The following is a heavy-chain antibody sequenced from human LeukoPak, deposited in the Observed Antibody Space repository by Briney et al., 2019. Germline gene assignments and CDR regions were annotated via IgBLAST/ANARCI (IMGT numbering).Heavy chain of an antibody. CDR2: IKQDGSEK. D-gene: IGHD4-17*01. J-gene: IGHJ5*02. CDR3: AGTSSRIKYGDRNWFDP. V-gene: IGHV3-7*01. CDR1: GFTFSSYW. Sequence: GGSLRLSCAASGFTFSSYWMSWVRQAPGKGLEWVANIKQDGSEKYYVDSVKGRFTISRDNAKNSLYLQMNSLRAEDTAVYYCAGTSSRIKYGDRNWFDPWGQGTLVTVSS.